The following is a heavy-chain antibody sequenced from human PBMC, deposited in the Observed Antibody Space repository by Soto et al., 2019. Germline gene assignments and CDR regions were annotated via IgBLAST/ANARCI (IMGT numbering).Heavy chain of an antibody. CDR1: GYSFTSYW. D-gene: IGHD6-19*01. V-gene: IGHV5-51*01. CDR2: IYPDDSDT. CDR3: ARPFDTSDWYDY. J-gene: IGHJ4*02. Sequence: GASLKISCKGSGYSFTSYWIGWVRQMPGKGLESMGIIYPDDSDTRYSPSFQGQVTISVDKSINTAYLQWDSLMASDTAMYYCARPFDTSDWYDYWGQGTLVTVSS.